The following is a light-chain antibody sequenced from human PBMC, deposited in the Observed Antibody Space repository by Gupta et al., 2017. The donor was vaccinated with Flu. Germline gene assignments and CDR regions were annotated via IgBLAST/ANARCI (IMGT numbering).Light chain of an antibody. CDR3: SSYTSSGTVL. Sequence: QSALTQPASVSGSPGQSITISCTGSNSDVGGYNYVSWYQQHPGKAPKLMIYEVSSRPSGVSNRFSGSKSGNMASLTISGLQAEDEAHYYCSSYTSSGTVLFGGGTRLTVL. CDR1: NSDVGGYNY. J-gene: IGLJ2*01. CDR2: EVS. V-gene: IGLV2-14*03.